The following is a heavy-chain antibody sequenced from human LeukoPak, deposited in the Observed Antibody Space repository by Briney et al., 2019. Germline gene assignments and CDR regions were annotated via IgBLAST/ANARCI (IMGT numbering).Heavy chain of an antibody. CDR3: ARNQQLGGHSYYYYGMDV. J-gene: IGHJ6*02. Sequence: GGSLRLSCAASGFTFSSYGMHWVRQAPGKGLEWVSGISGGGVTTYYADSVKGRFTISRDNSKNTLYLQMNSLRADDTAIYYCARNQQLGGHSYYYYGMDVWGQGTTVTVSS. CDR2: ISGGGVTT. V-gene: IGHV3-NL1*01. CDR1: GFTFSSYG. D-gene: IGHD3-16*01.